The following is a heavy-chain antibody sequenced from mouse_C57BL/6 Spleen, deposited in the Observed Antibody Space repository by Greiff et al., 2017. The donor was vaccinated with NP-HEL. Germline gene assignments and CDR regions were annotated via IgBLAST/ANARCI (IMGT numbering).Heavy chain of an antibody. CDR1: GYTFTDYY. J-gene: IGHJ2*01. V-gene: IGHV1-26*01. CDR2: INPNNGGT. Sequence: VQLQQSGPELVKPGASVKISCKASGYTFTDYYMNWVKQSHGKSLEWIGDINPNNGGTSYNQKFKGKATLTVDKSSSTAYMELRSLTSEDSAVYYCARRTPNCDYWGQGTTLTVSS. CDR3: ARRTPNCDY.